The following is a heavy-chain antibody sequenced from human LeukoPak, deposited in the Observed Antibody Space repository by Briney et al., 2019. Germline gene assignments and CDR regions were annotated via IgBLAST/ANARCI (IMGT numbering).Heavy chain of an antibody. CDR1: GFTFSGYG. Sequence: GVSLRLSCAASGFTFSGYGMHWVRQAPGKGLEWVAVIWYDGSNKYYADSVKGRFTISRDNSKNTLYLQMNSLRAEDTAVYYCPRDPGGSGPSGWVFDLWGRGTLVTVSS. CDR3: PRDPGGSGPSGWVFDL. CDR2: IWYDGSNK. V-gene: IGHV3-33*01. D-gene: IGHD6-19*01. J-gene: IGHJ2*01.